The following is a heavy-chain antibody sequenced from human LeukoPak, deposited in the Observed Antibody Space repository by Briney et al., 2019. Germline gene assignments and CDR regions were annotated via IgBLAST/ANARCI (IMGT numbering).Heavy chain of an antibody. CDR1: GGSISSGGYY. CDR2: IYYSGTT. V-gene: IGHV4-31*03. J-gene: IGHJ5*02. CDR3: ARDPGRESFGVVISNWFDP. D-gene: IGHD3-3*01. Sequence: SETLSLTCTVSGGSISSGGYYWSWIRQHPGKGLEWIGYIYYSGTTYYNPSLKSRVTISLDTSKNQFSPKLSSVTAADTAVYYCARDPGRESFGVVISNWFDPWGQGTLVTVSS.